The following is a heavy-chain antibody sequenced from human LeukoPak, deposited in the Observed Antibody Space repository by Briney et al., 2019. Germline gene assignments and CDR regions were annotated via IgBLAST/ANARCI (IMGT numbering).Heavy chain of an antibody. CDR2: ISYDGSNK. J-gene: IGHJ4*02. Sequence: GGSLRLSCAASGFTFSSYGMHWVRQAPGKGLEWVAVISYDGSNKYYADSVKGRFTISRDNSKNTLYLQMNSLRAEDTAVYYCAKPPVGATSFAYWGQGTLVTVSS. D-gene: IGHD1-26*01. CDR3: AKPPVGATSFAY. CDR1: GFTFSSYG. V-gene: IGHV3-30*18.